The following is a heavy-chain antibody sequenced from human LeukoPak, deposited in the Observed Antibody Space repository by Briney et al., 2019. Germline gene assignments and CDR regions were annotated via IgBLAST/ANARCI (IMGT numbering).Heavy chain of an antibody. CDR3: ARNRGYVTYDY. J-gene: IGHJ4*02. CDR2: MKEDGSDK. Sequence: PGGSLRLSCAVSGFTVSTNYMSWVRQAPGKGLEWVASMKEDGSDKYYVDSVKGRFTISRDNAKNSLYLQMNSLRAEDTAVYYCARNRGYVTYDYWGQGTLVTVSS. V-gene: IGHV3-7*05. CDR1: GFTVSTNY. D-gene: IGHD3-10*02.